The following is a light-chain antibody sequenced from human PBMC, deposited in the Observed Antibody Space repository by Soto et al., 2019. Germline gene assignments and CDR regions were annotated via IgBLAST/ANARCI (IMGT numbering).Light chain of an antibody. J-gene: IGLJ2*01. CDR3: TSYTTNKTPL. Sequence: QSALTQPASVSGSPGQSITISCTGTSSDVGGYNYVSWYQQHPGKAPKLMIYDVTSRASGVSNRFSGSKSGNTASLIISGLLAEDEADYYCTSYTTNKTPLFGGGTKVTVL. CDR1: SSDVGGYNY. CDR2: DVT. V-gene: IGLV2-14*03.